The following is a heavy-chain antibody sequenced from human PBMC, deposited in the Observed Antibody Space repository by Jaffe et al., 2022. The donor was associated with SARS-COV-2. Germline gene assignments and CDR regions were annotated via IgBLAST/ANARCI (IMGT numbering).Heavy chain of an antibody. V-gene: IGHV3-9*01. J-gene: IGHJ4*02. D-gene: IGHD5-12*01. CDR3: AKEYSALYY. CDR1: GFTFDDYA. Sequence: EVQLVESGGGLVQPGRSLRLSCAASGFTFDDYAMHWVRQAPGKGLEWVSGISWNSGSIGYADSVKGRFTISRDNAKNSLYLQMNSLRAEDTALYYCAKEYSALYYWGQGTLVTVSS. CDR2: ISWNSGSI.